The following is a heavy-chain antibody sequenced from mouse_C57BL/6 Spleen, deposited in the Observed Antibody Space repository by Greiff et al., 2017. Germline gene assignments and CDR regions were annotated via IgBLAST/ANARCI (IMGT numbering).Heavy chain of an antibody. J-gene: IGHJ3*01. CDR1: GYSFTGYY. D-gene: IGHD1-1*01. CDR3: EREGPYYGSSYGFAY. V-gene: IGHV1-42*01. Sequence: EVQLQQSGPELVKPGASVKISCKASGYSFTGYYMNWVKQSPEKSLEWIGEINPSTGGTTSNQKFKAKDTLTVDKSSGTASMELKSLTSESSAVYYCEREGPYYGSSYGFAYWGQGTLVTVSA. CDR2: INPSTGGT.